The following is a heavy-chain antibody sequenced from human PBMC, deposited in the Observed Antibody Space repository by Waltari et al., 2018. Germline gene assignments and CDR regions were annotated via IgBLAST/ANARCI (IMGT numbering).Heavy chain of an antibody. CDR1: GFIFSNYN. D-gene: IGHD3-10*01. CDR3: ARDYYGSGSYYSFFGY. V-gene: IGHV3-48*04. J-gene: IGHJ4*02. CDR2: ISSSSSTI. Sequence: EVQLVESGGGLVQPAGSQRLSGVASGFIFSNYNMNWVRQAPGKGLEWVSYISSSSSTIYYADSVKGRFTISRDNAKNSLYLQMNSLRAEDTAVYYCARDYYGSGSYYSFFGYWGQGALVTVSS.